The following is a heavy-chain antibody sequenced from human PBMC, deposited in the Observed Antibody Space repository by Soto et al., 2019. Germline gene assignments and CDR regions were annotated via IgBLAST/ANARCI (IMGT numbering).Heavy chain of an antibody. D-gene: IGHD1-26*01. CDR3: AKDSVSYNRIYDAFDI. Sequence: VQLLESGGGLVQPGGSLRLSCEGSGFTFSNYAMSWVRQAPGEGPEWVSTIGGGDDIFYADSVKGGFTISRDDSKSTMYLQMDNLRVADTAIYFCAKDSVSYNRIYDAFDIWGQGTVVTVSS. J-gene: IGHJ3*02. V-gene: IGHV3-23*01. CDR2: IGGGDDI. CDR1: GFTFSNYA.